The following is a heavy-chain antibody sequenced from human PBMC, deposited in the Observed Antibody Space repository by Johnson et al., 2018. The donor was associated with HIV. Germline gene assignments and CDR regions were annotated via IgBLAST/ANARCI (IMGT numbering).Heavy chain of an antibody. D-gene: IGHD6-13*01. Sequence: QVQLVESGGGVVQPGGSLRLSCAASGFTFSTYGMHWVRQAPGKGLEWAAFIRYDGSNKYYADSVKGRFTLSRDNAKKSLYLQMNSLRTEDTVLYYCAKDLIAAAAPTAFDIWGKGTMVTVSS. CDR1: GFTFSTYG. CDR2: IRYDGSNK. CDR3: AKDLIAAAAPTAFDI. V-gene: IGHV3-30*02. J-gene: IGHJ3*02.